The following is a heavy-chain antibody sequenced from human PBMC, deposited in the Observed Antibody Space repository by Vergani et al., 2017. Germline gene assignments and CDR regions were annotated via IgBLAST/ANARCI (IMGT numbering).Heavy chain of an antibody. CDR1: GGSFSGYY. Sequence: QVQLQQWGAGLLKPSGTLSLTCAVYGGSFSGYYWSWIRQPPGKGLEWIGEINHSGSTNYNPSLKSRVTISVDTSKNQFSLKLSSVTAADTAVYYFARVSSGWTRGYYYYYMDVWGKGTTVTVSS. D-gene: IGHD6-19*01. CDR3: ARVSSGWTRGYYYYYMDV. J-gene: IGHJ6*03. CDR2: INHSGST. V-gene: IGHV4-34*01.